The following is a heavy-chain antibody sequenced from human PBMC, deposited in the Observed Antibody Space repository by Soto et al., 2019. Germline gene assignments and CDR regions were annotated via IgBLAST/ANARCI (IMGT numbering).Heavy chain of an antibody. CDR3: VSVEGTPTVTGDYYYYAADA. Sequence: SETPSPPFTVSGGTIPYYYWGWIRQAPGKGVGGLGYIFDGGSANYNPSLKSRVSFSLDKSQTQLSLKLTSVTGADTAIYYCVSVEGTPTVTGDYYYYAADAWGQGTAVTVSS. D-gene: IGHD4-17*01. CDR1: GGTIPYYY. V-gene: IGHV4-59*12. CDR2: IFDGGSA. J-gene: IGHJ6*02.